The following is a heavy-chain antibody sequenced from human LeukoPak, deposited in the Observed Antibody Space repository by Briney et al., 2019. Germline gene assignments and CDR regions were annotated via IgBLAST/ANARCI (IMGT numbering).Heavy chain of an antibody. V-gene: IGHV4-4*07. CDR1: GGSISSYY. CDR2: IYTSGST. CDR3: ARGPRFQTIAAAGSNWFDP. D-gene: IGHD6-13*01. Sequence: SETLSLTCTVSGGSISSYYWSWIRQPAGKGLEWIGRIYTSGSTNYNPSLKSRVTMSVDTSKNQFSLKLSSVTAADTAVYYCARGPRFQTIAAAGSNWFDPWGQGTLVTVSS. J-gene: IGHJ5*02.